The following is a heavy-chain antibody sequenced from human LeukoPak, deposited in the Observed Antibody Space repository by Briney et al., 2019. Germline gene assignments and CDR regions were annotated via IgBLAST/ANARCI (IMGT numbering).Heavy chain of an antibody. CDR3: RAQRSGFPHVDH. J-gene: IGHJ4*02. D-gene: IGHD3-3*01. CDR2: IWYDGSNK. Sequence: GGSLRLSCAASGFTFSSYGMHWVRQAPGKGLEWVAVIWYDGSNKYYADSVKGRFTISRDNSKNTVYLQMNSLTAGDSALYYCRAQRSGFPHVDHWGQGTHVTVSS. CDR1: GFTFSSYG. V-gene: IGHV3-33*01.